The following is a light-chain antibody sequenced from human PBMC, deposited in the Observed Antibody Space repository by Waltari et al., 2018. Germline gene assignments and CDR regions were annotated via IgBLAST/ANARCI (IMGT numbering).Light chain of an antibody. Sequence: EVVMTQSPAILSVSPGERATLSCRASQSVASNLAWYQQKHGQAHRLLIYGASTRATGIPARFSGSGSGTEFTLTISSMRSEDFALYYCQQYNNWPPPTFGGGTKVEIK. CDR2: GAS. CDR3: QQYNNWPPPT. CDR1: QSVASN. V-gene: IGKV3-15*01. J-gene: IGKJ4*01.